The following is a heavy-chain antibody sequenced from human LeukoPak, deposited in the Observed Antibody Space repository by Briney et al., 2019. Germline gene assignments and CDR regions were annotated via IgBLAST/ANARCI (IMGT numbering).Heavy chain of an antibody. D-gene: IGHD5-12*01. CDR3: ARDPPEWLPGGGYQTHKYGMDV. V-gene: IGHV1-46*01. Sequence: ASVEVSCKASGYTFTSYYMHWVRQAPGQGLEWMGIINPSGGSTSYAQKFQGRVTMTRDTSTSTVYMELSSLRSEDTAVYYCARDPPEWLPGGGYQTHKYGMDVWGQGTTVTVSS. CDR1: GYTFTSYY. J-gene: IGHJ6*02. CDR2: INPSGGST.